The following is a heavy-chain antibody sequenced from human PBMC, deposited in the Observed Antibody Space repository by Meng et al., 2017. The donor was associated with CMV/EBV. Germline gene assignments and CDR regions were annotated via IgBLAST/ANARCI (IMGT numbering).Heavy chain of an antibody. J-gene: IGHJ5*02. V-gene: IGHV4-34*01. CDR2: INHSGST. Sequence: DGGSFSGSYWGWFRQPPGKGLEVIGEINHSGSTDYNPSLKSRVTISVDTSKNQFSLKLSSVTAADTAVYYCARGGGSSSYYNWFDPWGQGTLVTVSS. CDR3: ARGGGSSSYYNWFDP. CDR1: GGSFSGSY. D-gene: IGHD6-13*01.